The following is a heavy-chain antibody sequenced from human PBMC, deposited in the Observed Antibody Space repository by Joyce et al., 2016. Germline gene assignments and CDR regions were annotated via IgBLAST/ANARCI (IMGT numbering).Heavy chain of an antibody. J-gene: IGHJ6*02. CDR2: IIPMLYMT. D-gene: IGHD5-24*01. CDR3: AGTFNYPHHDGMDV. V-gene: IGHV1-69*02. Sequence: QVHLVQSGAEVKKSGSSVKVSCKASGGSFNKYTVSWVRQAPGQGLAWMGRIIPMLYMTNDAQEFQGRVTITADKSTTTAYMQLTGLRSDDTAVYFCAGTFNYPHHDGMDVWGQGTTVTVSS. CDR1: GGSFNKYT.